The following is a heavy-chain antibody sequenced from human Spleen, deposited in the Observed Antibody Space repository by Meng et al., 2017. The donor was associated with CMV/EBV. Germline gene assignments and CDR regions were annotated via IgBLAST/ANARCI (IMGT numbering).Heavy chain of an antibody. Sequence: ASVKVSCKASGYTLTTNGINWVRQAPGQGLEWMGWVNPYNGDGGYAQRFQGRVTVTTDTSINTAYLELTSLRSDDTAVYYCVRAVHGLEIWGQGTTVTVSS. V-gene: IGHV1-8*01. J-gene: IGHJ6*02. CDR2: VNPYNGDG. D-gene: IGHD4-17*01. CDR3: VRAVHGLEI. CDR1: GYTLTTNG.